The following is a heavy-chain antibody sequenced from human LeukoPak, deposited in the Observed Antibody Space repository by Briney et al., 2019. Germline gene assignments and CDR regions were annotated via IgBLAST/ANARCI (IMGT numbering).Heavy chain of an antibody. J-gene: IGHJ4*02. D-gene: IGHD3-22*01. CDR2: TSSSGEPT. Sequence: SGGSLRLSCVASGFTSSSYAMSWVRQAAGKGLEWVSSTSSSGEPTYNAYSVKCRFTSSRDNSRNTLYLQINSLRAEDTAVYYCAKDRPNYYGTNGHYYRRDGDCWGQGTLVTVSS. V-gene: IGHV3-23*01. CDR1: GFTSSSYA. CDR3: AKDRPNYYGTNGHYYRRDGDC.